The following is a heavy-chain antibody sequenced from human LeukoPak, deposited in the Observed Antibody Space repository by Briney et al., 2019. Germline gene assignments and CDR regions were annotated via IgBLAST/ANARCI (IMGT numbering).Heavy chain of an antibody. Sequence: GGSLRLSCAASGFTFSSYGMHWVRQAPGKGLEWVAVISYDGSNKYYADSVKGRFTISGDNSKNTLYLQMNSLRAEDTAVYYCAPSGSNYDLAYWGQGTLVTVSS. D-gene: IGHD3-3*01. CDR2: ISYDGSNK. J-gene: IGHJ4*02. CDR1: GFTFSSYG. V-gene: IGHV3-30*03. CDR3: APSGSNYDLAY.